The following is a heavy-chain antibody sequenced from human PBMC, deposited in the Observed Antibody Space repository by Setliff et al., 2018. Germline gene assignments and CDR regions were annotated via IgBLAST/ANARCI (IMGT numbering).Heavy chain of an antibody. Sequence: PGGSLRLSCAASGFTFSSYGMHWVRQAPGKGLEWVAVIWSHGGLKSYVDSVKGRFTIARDNSKNTLYLEMSSLRAEDTAVYYCARDHVYGSQYYYYYYGMDVWGQGTTVTVSS. J-gene: IGHJ6*02. CDR2: IWSHGGLK. CDR3: ARDHVYGSQYYYYYYGMDV. CDR1: GFTFSSYG. D-gene: IGHD3-10*01. V-gene: IGHV3-33*01.